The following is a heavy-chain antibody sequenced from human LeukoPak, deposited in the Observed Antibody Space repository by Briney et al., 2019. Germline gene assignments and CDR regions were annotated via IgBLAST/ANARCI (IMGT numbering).Heavy chain of an antibody. J-gene: IGHJ1*01. V-gene: IGHV4-4*02. Sequence: SETLSLTCAVSGDSISSNYWWTWVRQTPGMGLEWIGEIYYSGTTHYNPSLKSRVSISVDKSKNRVLLELTSVTAADTATYFCARGVAAGPFYFQHWGQGTLVTVSS. CDR3: ARGVAAGPFYFQH. CDR2: IYYSGTT. D-gene: IGHD6-25*01. CDR1: GDSISSNYW.